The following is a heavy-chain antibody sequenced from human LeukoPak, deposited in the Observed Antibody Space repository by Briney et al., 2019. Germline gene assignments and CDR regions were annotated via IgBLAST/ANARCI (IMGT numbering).Heavy chain of an antibody. CDR1: GGTFSSYA. V-gene: IGHV1-69*13. J-gene: IGHJ5*02. CDR2: IIPIFGTA. Sequence: SVKASCKASGGTFSSYAISWVRQAPGQGLEWTGGIIPIFGTANYAQKFQGRVTITADESTSTAYMELSSLRSEDTAVYYCARGTYSNYEGWFDPWGQGTLVTVSS. CDR3: ARGTYSNYEGWFDP. D-gene: IGHD4-11*01.